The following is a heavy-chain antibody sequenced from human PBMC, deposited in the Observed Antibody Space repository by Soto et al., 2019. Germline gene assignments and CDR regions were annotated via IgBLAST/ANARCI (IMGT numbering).Heavy chain of an antibody. CDR1: GGSFSTNY. Sequence: SETLSLTCAVFGGSFSTNYWSWIRQPPGKGLEWIGEIFHSGRTDYNPSLKSRVTISVDTSKDQFSLRLSSVTAADTAVYYCARVYCGPSNCHNWFGPWGQGTLVTVSS. D-gene: IGHD2-21*01. J-gene: IGHJ5*02. CDR2: IFHSGRT. V-gene: IGHV4-34*12. CDR3: ARVYCGPSNCHNWFGP.